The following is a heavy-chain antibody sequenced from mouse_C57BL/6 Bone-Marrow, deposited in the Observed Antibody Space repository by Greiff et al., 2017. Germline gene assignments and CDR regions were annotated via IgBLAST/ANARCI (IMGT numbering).Heavy chain of an antibody. V-gene: IGHV1-69*01. CDR3: AREDYDGVDY. CDR2: IDPSDSYT. J-gene: IGHJ2*01. CDR1: GYTFTSYW. D-gene: IGHD2-3*01. Sequence: VQLQQPGAELVMPGASVKLSCKASGYTFTSYWMHWVKQRPGQGLEWIGEIDPSDSYTNYNQKFKGKSTLTVDKSSSTAYRQLSSLTSEDTAVYYWAREDYDGVDYWGQGTTLTVSS.